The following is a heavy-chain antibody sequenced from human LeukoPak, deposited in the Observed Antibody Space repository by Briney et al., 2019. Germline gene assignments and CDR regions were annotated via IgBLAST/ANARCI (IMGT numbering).Heavy chain of an antibody. Sequence: ASVKVSCKASGYTFTIYGISWVRQAPGQGLEWMGWISAYNGNTNYAQKFQGRVIMTTDTSTSTAYMELRSLRSDDTAVYYCARDQAVYYYGSGSYYTHFDYWGQGTLVTVSS. V-gene: IGHV1-18*01. D-gene: IGHD3-10*01. CDR2: ISAYNGNT. CDR3: ARDQAVYYYGSGSYYTHFDY. J-gene: IGHJ4*02. CDR1: GYTFTIYG.